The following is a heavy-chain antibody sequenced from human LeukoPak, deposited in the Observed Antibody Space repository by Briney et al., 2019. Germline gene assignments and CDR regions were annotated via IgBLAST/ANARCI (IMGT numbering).Heavy chain of an antibody. CDR1: GGSISSYY. V-gene: IGHV4-4*07. Sequence: SETLSLTCTVSGGSISSYYWSWIRQPAGKGLEWIGRIYTSGSTNYNPSLKSRVTMSVDTSKNQFSLKLSSVTAADTAVYYCARAIRVPAAIVYYYYGMDVWGQGTTVTVSS. CDR3: ARAIRVPAAIVYYYYGMDV. CDR2: IYTSGST. D-gene: IGHD2-2*01. J-gene: IGHJ6*02.